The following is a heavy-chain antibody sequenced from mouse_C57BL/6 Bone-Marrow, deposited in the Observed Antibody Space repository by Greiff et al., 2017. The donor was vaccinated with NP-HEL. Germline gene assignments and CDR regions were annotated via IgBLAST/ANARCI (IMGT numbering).Heavy chain of an antibody. CDR1: GYTFTDHT. V-gene: IGHV1-78*01. CDR3: ARKGEWSPFDY. J-gene: IGHJ2*01. CDR2: INPSSGYT. Sequence: QVQLQQSDAELVKPGASVKISCKVSGYTFTDHTIHWMKQRPGQGLEWIGYINPSSGYTKYNQKFKDKATLTADKSSSTAYMQLSSLTSEDSAVYYCARKGEWSPFDYWGQGTTLTVSS. D-gene: IGHD1-1*02.